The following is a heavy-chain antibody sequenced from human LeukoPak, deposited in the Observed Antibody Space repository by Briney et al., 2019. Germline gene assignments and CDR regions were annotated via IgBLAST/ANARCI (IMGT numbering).Heavy chain of an antibody. J-gene: IGHJ6*02. Sequence: ASVKVSCKASGYTFTGYYMHWVRQAPGQGLEWMGWINPNSGGTNYQGRVTMTRDTSISTAYMELSRLRSDDTVVYYCARRRYYGSGNYGMDVWGQGTTVTVSS. CDR3: ARRRYYGSGNYGMDV. CDR2: INPNSGGT. D-gene: IGHD3-10*01. V-gene: IGHV1-2*02. CDR1: GYTFTGYY.